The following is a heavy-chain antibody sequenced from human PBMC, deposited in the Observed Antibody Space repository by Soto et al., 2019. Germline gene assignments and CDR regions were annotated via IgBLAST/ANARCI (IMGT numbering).Heavy chain of an antibody. CDR1: GFTFSSYG. J-gene: IGHJ6*02. CDR2: IWYDGSNK. Sequence: PGGSLRLSCAASGFTFSSYGMHWVRQAPCKGLEWVAVIWYDGSNKYYADSVKGRFTISRDNSKNTLYLQMNSLRAEDTAVYYCARDRSYGSGTDLYYYGMDVWGQGTTVTVSS. D-gene: IGHD3-10*01. CDR3: ARDRSYGSGTDLYYYGMDV. V-gene: IGHV3-33*01.